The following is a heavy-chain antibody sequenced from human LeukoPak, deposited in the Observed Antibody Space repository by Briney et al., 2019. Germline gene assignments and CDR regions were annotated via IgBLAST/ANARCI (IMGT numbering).Heavy chain of an antibody. CDR3: ARDDYYGSGSYYKTDPFDY. D-gene: IGHD3-10*01. CDR2: ISAYNGNT. J-gene: IGHJ4*02. Sequence: ASVKVSCKASGYTFTSYGISWVRQAPGQGLEWMGWISAYNGNTNYAQKLQGRVTMTTDTSTSTAYMVLRSLRSDDTAVYYCARDDYYGSGSYYKTDPFDYWGQGTLVTVSS. V-gene: IGHV1-18*01. CDR1: GYTFTSYG.